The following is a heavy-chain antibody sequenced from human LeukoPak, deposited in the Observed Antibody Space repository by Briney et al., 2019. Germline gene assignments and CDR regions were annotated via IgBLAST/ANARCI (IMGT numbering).Heavy chain of an antibody. D-gene: IGHD3-10*01. CDR3: ASSSYYYGSGSYYDY. V-gene: IGHV4-59*08. J-gene: IGHJ4*02. Sequence: SETLSLTCTVSGGSISSYYWSWIRQPPGKGLEWIGYIYYSRSTNYNPSLKSRVTISVDTSKNQFSLKLSSVTAADTAVYYCASSSYYYGSGSYYDYWGQGTLVTVSS. CDR1: GGSISSYY. CDR2: IYYSRST.